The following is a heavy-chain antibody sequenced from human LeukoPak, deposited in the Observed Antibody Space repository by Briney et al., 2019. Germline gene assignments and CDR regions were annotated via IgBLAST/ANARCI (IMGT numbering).Heavy chain of an antibody. V-gene: IGHV1-18*01. D-gene: IGHD5-24*01. J-gene: IGHJ3*02. CDR2: ISAYNGNT. CDR3: ARVRDGHAFDI. CDR1: GYTFTNYG. Sequence: ASVKVSCKASGYTFTNYGISWVRQAPGQGLEWMGWISAYNGNTNYVQKLQGRVTMTTDTSASTAYMELRSLRSEDTAVYYCARVRDGHAFDIWGQGTMVIVSS.